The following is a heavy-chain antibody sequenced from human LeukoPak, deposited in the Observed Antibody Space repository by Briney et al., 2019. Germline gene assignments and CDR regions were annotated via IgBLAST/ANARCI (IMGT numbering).Heavy chain of an antibody. CDR1: GIPFINAW. V-gene: IGHV3-33*08. CDR2: IWYDGSNK. CDR3: ARAEWLRYGPFDY. D-gene: IGHD5-12*01. J-gene: IGHJ4*02. Sequence: GGSLRLSCAASGIPFINAWMSWVRQAPGKGLEWVAVIWYDGSNKYYADSVKGRFTISRDNSKNTLYLQMNSLRAEDTAVYYCARAEWLRYGPFDYWGQGTLVTVSS.